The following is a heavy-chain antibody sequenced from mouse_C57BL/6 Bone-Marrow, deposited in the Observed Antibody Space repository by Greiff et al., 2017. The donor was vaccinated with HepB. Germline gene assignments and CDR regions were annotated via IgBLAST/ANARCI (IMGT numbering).Heavy chain of an antibody. CDR1: GFTFSDYG. CDR2: ISSGSSTI. CDR3: ASPLYYSAMDY. V-gene: IGHV5-17*01. Sequence: DVHLVESGGGLVKPGGSLKLSCAASGFTFSDYGMHWVRQAPEKGLEWVAYISSGSSTIYYADTVKGRFTISSDNAKNTLFLQMTSLRSEDTAMYYCASPLYYSAMDYWGQGTSVTVSS. J-gene: IGHJ4*01.